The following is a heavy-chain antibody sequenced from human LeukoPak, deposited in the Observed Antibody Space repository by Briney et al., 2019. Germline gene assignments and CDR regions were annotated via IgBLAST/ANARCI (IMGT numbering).Heavy chain of an antibody. CDR2: ISSSGAYI. D-gene: IGHD6-19*01. CDR3: TRDGESSGWYSAW. CDR1: GFTFNSYS. J-gene: IGHJ4*02. Sequence: GGSLRLSCAASGFTFNSYSMNWVRQAPGKGLQWVSSISSSGAYIYYADSVQGRFTISRDNAKNSLYLQMNSLRAEDTAVYYGTRDGESSGWYSAWWGQGTLLTVSS. V-gene: IGHV3-21*01.